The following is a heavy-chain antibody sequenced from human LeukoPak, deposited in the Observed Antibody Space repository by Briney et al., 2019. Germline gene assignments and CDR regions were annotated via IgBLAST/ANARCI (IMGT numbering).Heavy chain of an antibody. Sequence: PGGSLRLSCAASGFTFSSYGMHWVRQAPGKGLEWVAVIWYDGSNKYYADSMKGRFTISRDNSKNTLYLQMNSLRAEDTAVYYCARERPYDSSGYDYWGQGTLVTVSS. V-gene: IGHV3-33*01. J-gene: IGHJ4*02. CDR2: IWYDGSNK. D-gene: IGHD3-22*01. CDR1: GFTFSSYG. CDR3: ARERPYDSSGYDY.